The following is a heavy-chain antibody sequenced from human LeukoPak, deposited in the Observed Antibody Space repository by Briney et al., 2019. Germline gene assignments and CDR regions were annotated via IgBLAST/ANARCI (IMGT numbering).Heavy chain of an antibody. J-gene: IGHJ4*02. Sequence: ASVKVSCKASGYTFTSYGFSWVRQAPGQGLEWMGWISGNNGDTNYAQNLQGRVTMTTDTSTTTTYMELRSLTSDDTAVYYCVRGFTSGWRPYFGYWGQGTLVTVSS. D-gene: IGHD6-19*01. CDR2: ISGNNGDT. CDR3: VRGFTSGWRPYFGY. V-gene: IGHV1-18*01. CDR1: GYTFTSYG.